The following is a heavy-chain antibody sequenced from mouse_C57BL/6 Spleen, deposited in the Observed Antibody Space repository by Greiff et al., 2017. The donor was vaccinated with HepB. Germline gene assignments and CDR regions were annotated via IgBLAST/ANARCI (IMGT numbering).Heavy chain of an antibody. J-gene: IGHJ2*01. D-gene: IGHD3-3*01. V-gene: IGHV5-17*01. CDR2: ISSGSSTI. Sequence: EVKVVESGGGLVKPGGSLKLSCAASGFTFSDYGMHWVRQAPEKGLEWVAYISSGSSTIYYADTVKGRFTISRDNAKNTLFLQMTSLRSEDTAMYYWARRALDLSYFDYWGQGTTLTVSS. CDR1: GFTFSDYG. CDR3: ARRALDLSYFDY.